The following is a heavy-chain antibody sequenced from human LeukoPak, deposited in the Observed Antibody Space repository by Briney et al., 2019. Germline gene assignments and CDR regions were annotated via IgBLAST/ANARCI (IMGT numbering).Heavy chain of an antibody. CDR2: IYYSGST. Sequence: SETLSLTCTVSGGSISSSSYYWGWIRQPPGKGLEWNGSIYYSGSTYYNPSLKSRVTISVDTSKNQFSLKLGSVTAADTAVYYCARHSRPLFDYWGQGALVTVSS. D-gene: IGHD6-13*01. V-gene: IGHV4-39*01. CDR3: ARHSRPLFDY. J-gene: IGHJ4*02. CDR1: GGSISSSSYY.